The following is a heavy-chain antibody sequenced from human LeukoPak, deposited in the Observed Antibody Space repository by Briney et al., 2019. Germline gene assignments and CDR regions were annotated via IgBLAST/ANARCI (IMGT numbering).Heavy chain of an antibody. V-gene: IGHV3-23*01. J-gene: IGHJ6*02. Sequence: GGSLRLSCAASGFTFSSYAMSWVRQAPGKGLEWVSAISGSGGSTYYADSVKGRFTISRDNAKNSLYLQMNSLRAEDTAVYYCARDGTNPTYYDILTAVPYYYYGMDVWGQGTTVTVSS. CDR1: GFTFSSYA. D-gene: IGHD3-9*01. CDR2: ISGSGGST. CDR3: ARDGTNPTYYDILTAVPYYYYGMDV.